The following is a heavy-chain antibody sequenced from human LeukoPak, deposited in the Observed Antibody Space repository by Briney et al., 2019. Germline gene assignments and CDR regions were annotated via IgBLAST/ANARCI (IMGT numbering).Heavy chain of an antibody. CDR1: GASISSHY. D-gene: IGHD3-3*01. Sequence: ESSETLSLTCTVSGASISSHYWNWIRQPPGKGLEWIGYTSYSGTTNYNPSLKRRVVISLDTSKNQFSLKLTSVTAADTAVYYCARDGPLTMFGGGYMVAWGRGTTVTVSS. J-gene: IGHJ6*03. CDR3: ARDGPLTMFGGGYMVA. V-gene: IGHV4-59*11. CDR2: TSYSGTT.